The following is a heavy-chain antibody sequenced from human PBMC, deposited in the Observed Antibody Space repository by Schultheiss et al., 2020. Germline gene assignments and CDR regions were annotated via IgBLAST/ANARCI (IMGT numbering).Heavy chain of an antibody. J-gene: IGHJ4*02. CDR1: GGSFSGYY. Sequence: SETLSLTCAVYGGSFSGYYWSWVRQPPGKGLEWIGEIYHSGSTNYNPSLKSRVTISVDKSKNQFSLKLSSVTAADTAVYYCARRGPIYCSSTSCSPYYFDYWGQGTLVNVSS. V-gene: IGHV4-34*01. CDR3: ARRGPIYCSSTSCSPYYFDY. D-gene: IGHD2-2*01. CDR2: IYHSGST.